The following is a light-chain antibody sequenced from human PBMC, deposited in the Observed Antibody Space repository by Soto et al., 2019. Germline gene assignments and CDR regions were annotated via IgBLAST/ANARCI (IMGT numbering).Light chain of an antibody. Sequence: ETVLTQSPATLSLSPGERASLSCRASQSVSSYLAWYQQKPGQAPRLLIYDASNRATGIPARFSGSGSGTDFTLTISSLEPEDFAVYYCQQLSNRQTFGQGTKVEIK. V-gene: IGKV3-11*01. CDR1: QSVSSY. CDR2: DAS. J-gene: IGKJ1*01. CDR3: QQLSNRQT.